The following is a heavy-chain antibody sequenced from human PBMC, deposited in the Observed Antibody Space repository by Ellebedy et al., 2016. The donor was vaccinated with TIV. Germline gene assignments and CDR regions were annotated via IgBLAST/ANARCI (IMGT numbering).Heavy chain of an antibody. V-gene: IGHV3-21*04. CDR2: ISSSSSYI. D-gene: IGHD3-22*01. CDR1: GFTFSSYS. Sequence: PGGSLRLSCAASGFTFSSYSMNWVRQAPGKGLEWVSSISSSSSYIYYADSVKGRFTISRDNSKNTLYLQMNSLRAEDTAVYYCAKSRGWLSDYWGQGTLVTVSS. CDR3: AKSRGWLSDY. J-gene: IGHJ4*02.